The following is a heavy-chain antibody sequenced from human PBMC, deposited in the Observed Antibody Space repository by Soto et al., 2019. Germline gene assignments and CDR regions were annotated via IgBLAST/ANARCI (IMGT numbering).Heavy chain of an antibody. Sequence: PSETLSLTCTVSGGSISSYYWSWIRQPPGKGLEWIGYIYYSGSTNYNPSLKSRVTISVDTSKNQFSLKLSSVTAADTAVYYCARTNITMVRGVTLFPFDYWGQGTLVTVSS. J-gene: IGHJ4*02. CDR1: GGSISSYY. D-gene: IGHD3-10*01. V-gene: IGHV4-59*01. CDR3: ARTNITMVRGVTLFPFDY. CDR2: IYYSGST.